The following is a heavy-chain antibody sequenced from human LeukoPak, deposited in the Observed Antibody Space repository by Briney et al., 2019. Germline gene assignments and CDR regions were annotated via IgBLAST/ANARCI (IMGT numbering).Heavy chain of an antibody. CDR3: ARADCGGDCDYYYYMDV. D-gene: IGHD2-21*01. CDR1: GGSISSYY. CDR2: IYYSGST. V-gene: IGHV4-59*12. J-gene: IGHJ6*03. Sequence: SETLSLTCTVSGGSISSYYWSWIRQPPGKGLEWIGYIYYSGSTNYNPSLKSRVTISVDTSKNQFSLQLNSVTPEDTAVYYCARADCGGDCDYYYYMDVWGKGTTVTVSS.